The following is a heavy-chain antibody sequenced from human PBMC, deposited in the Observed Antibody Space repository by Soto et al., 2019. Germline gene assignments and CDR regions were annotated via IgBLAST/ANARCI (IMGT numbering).Heavy chain of an antibody. CDR1: GYNFTRFG. D-gene: IGHD6-13*01. CDR3: GSEGQQLAQEDYYQFNGMEV. V-gene: IGHV1-18*01. CDR2: MGAHSGHT. Sequence: QFQLVQSGAEVKKPGASVKVSCKASGYNFTRFGISWVRQAPGHGLEWMGWMGAHSGHTRQAQKFQGRLTMTTDASMTTAYIDLRSLTSDDTALYYCGSEGQQLAQEDYYQFNGMEVWGQGTTVIVSS. J-gene: IGHJ6*02.